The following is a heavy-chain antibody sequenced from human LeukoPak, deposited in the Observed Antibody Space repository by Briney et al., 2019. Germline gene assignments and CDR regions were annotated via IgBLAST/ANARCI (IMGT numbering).Heavy chain of an antibody. CDR2: INHSGST. CDR3: ATGWLGKH. D-gene: IGHD6-19*01. CDR1: GGSFSGYY. Sequence: SETLSLTCAVYGGSFSGYYWSWIRQPAGKGLEWIGEINHSGSTNYNPSLKSRVTISVDTSKNQFSLKLSSVTAADTAVYYCATGWLGKHWGQGTLVTVSS. V-gene: IGHV4-34*01. J-gene: IGHJ1*01.